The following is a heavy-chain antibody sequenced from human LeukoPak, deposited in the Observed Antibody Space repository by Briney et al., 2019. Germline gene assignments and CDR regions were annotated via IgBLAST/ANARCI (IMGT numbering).Heavy chain of an antibody. Sequence: KTSETLSLTCTVSGGSMTIYYWSWIRLPPGEGLEWMGYIYYSGCTNYTPSLKSRVTISVDTSKNQFSLQLSSVTAADTAVYYCASTYCSGGSCYPHAFDIWGQGTMVTVSS. J-gene: IGHJ3*02. CDR2: IYYSGCT. V-gene: IGHV4-59*08. CDR1: GGSMTIYY. CDR3: ASTYCSGGSCYPHAFDI. D-gene: IGHD2-15*01.